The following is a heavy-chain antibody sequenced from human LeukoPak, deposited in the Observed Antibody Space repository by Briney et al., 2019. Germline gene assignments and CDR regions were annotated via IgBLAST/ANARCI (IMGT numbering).Heavy chain of an antibody. CDR2: IHTEGVT. CDR3: STEGAPAHYAMDV. D-gene: IGHD1-26*01. Sequence: GGSLRLSCAASGFTFSSYDMHWVRQATGKGLEWVSGIHTEGVTYYPGSVKGRFTISRDNARNSLYLQMNSLRAEDTAVYYCSTEGAPAHYAMDVWGQGTTVTVSS. J-gene: IGHJ6*02. V-gene: IGHV3-13*01. CDR1: GFTFSSYD.